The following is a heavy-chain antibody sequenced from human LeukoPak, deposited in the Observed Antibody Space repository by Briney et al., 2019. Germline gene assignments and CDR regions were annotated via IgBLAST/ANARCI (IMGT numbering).Heavy chain of an antibody. D-gene: IGHD3-16*02. V-gene: IGHV1-18*04. J-gene: IGHJ4*02. CDR2: ISAYNGNT. CDR3: ARLDYVWGSYRFSPDLDY. Sequence: ASVKVSCKASGYTFTGYYMHWVRQAPGQGLEWMGWISAYNGNTNYAQKLQGRVTMTTDTSTSTAYMELRSLRSDDTAVYYCARLDYVWGSYRFSPDLDYWGQGTLVTVSS. CDR1: GYTFTGYY.